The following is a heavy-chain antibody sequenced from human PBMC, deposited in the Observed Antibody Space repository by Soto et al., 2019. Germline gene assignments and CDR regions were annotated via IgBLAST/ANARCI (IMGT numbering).Heavy chain of an antibody. D-gene: IGHD3-9*01. Sequence: PSETLSLTCIVSGGSISSYYWSWIRQPPGKGLEWIGYSGSTNYNPSLKSRATISVDTSKNQFSLKLSSVTAADTAVYYCARTIYPTASYYYMDVWGKGTTVTVSS. V-gene: IGHV4-59*01. CDR1: GGSISSYY. CDR3: ARTIYPTASYYYMDV. CDR2: SGST. J-gene: IGHJ6*03.